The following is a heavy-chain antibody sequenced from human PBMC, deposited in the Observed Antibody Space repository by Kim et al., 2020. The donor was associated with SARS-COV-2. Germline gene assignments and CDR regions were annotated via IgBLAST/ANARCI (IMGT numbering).Heavy chain of an antibody. V-gene: IGHV1-18*01. J-gene: IGHJ4*02. D-gene: IGHD3-10*01. Sequence: AQKLQGRVTMTTDTSTSTAYMELRSLRSDDTAVYYCAGGSVLLGPLNVDYWGQGTLVTVSS. CDR3: AGGSVLLGPLNVDY.